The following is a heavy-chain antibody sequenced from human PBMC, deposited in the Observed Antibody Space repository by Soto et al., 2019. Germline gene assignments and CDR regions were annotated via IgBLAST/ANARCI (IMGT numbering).Heavy chain of an antibody. J-gene: IGHJ4*02. CDR3: ARSIVVVTALDY. D-gene: IGHD2-21*02. CDR1: GYTFTSSY. CDR2: INPSGGST. Sequence: GASVKVSCKASGYTFTSSYMHWVRQAPGQGLEWMGIINPSGGSTSYAQKFQGRVTITRDTSASTAYMELSSLRSEDTAVYYCARSIVVVTALDYWGQGTLVTVSS. V-gene: IGHV1-46*01.